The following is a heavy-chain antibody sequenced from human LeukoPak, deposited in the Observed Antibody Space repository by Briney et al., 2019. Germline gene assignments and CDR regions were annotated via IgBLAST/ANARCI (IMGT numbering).Heavy chain of an antibody. CDR3: ARDLRIAARPGWFDP. CDR2: IYHSGST. Sequence: PSETLSLTCTVSGYSISSGYYWGWIRQPPGKGLEWIGSIYHSGSTYYNPSLESRVTISVDTSKNQFSLKLSSVTAADTAVYYCARDLRIAARPGWFDPWGQGTLVTVSS. D-gene: IGHD6-6*01. V-gene: IGHV4-38-2*02. J-gene: IGHJ5*02. CDR1: GYSISSGYY.